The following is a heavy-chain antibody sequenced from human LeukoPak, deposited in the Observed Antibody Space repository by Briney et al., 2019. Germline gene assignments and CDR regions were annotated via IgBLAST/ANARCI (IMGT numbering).Heavy chain of an antibody. CDR1: GFTFSSYS. J-gene: IGHJ4*02. Sequence: PGGSLRLSCAASGFTFSSYSMNWDRQAPGKGLEWVSYISSSSSTIYYADSVKGRFTISRDNAKNSLYLQMNSLRAEDTAVYYCAREVRFLEWSPFYDWGQGTLVTVSS. CDR3: AREVRFLEWSPFYD. V-gene: IGHV3-48*01. CDR2: ISSSSSTI. D-gene: IGHD3-3*01.